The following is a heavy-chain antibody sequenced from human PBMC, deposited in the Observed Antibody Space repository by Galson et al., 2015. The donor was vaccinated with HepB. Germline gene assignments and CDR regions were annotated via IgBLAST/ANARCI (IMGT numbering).Heavy chain of an antibody. D-gene: IGHD2-2*01. CDR2: IDPSDSYT. CDR3: ARCPSSTTCRT. V-gene: IGHV5-10-1*01. J-gene: IGHJ5*02. CDR1: GCSFSSFY. Sequence: QSGAEVKKPGESLRISCKASGCSFSSFYISWVRQMPGKGLEWMGRIDPSDSYTNYSPSFEGHVTMSVDKSISAAYLQWSSLKASDTAIYYCARCPSSTTCRTWGQGTLVTVSS.